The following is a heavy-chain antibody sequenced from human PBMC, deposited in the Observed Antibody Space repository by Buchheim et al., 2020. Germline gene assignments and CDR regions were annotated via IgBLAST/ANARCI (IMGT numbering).Heavy chain of an antibody. Sequence: EVQLVESGGGLVQPGGSLRLSCAASGFTFNSYWMSWVRQAPGKGLEWVANIKQDGSEKYYVDYVKGRFTISSDNAKNSMYLQMNSLRAEDTAVYYCARGRSGWIYWGQGTL. CDR1: GFTFNSYW. CDR3: ARGRSGWIY. CDR2: IKQDGSEK. D-gene: IGHD6-19*01. J-gene: IGHJ4*02. V-gene: IGHV3-7*01.